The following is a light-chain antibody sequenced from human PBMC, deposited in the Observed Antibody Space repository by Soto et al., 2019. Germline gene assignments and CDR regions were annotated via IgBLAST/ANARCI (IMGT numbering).Light chain of an antibody. CDR3: SSYAGSNNFV. V-gene: IGLV2-14*01. CDR1: SSVVGGFEY. CDR2: DVT. J-gene: IGLJ1*01. Sequence: QSALSQPASVSGSPGQSITISCTGTSSVVGGFEYVSWYQHQPGKAPKLIIYDVTKRPSGVSNRFSGSKSGNTASLTISGIQAEDEGDYYCSSYAGSNNFVFGTGTKVTVL.